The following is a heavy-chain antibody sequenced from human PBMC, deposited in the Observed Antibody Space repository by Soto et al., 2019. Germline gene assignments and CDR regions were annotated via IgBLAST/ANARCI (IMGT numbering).Heavy chain of an antibody. CDR2: ISSSGDRT. CDR3: AKGLYYYGSGSRDY. J-gene: IGHJ4*02. CDR1: GFTFSSYA. V-gene: IGHV3-23*01. D-gene: IGHD3-10*01. Sequence: VQLLESGGGLVQPGGSLRLSCAASGFTFSSYAMNWVRQAPGKGLEWVSAISSSGDRTYYADSVKGRFTISRDNSQNTLSLQMNSLRAEDTAIYYCAKGLYYYGSGSRDYWGQGTLVTFSS.